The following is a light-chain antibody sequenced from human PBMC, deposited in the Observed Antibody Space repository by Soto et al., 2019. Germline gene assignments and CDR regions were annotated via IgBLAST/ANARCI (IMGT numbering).Light chain of an antibody. CDR2: DAS. J-gene: IGKJ4*01. Sequence: EIMFTQSPATLSLSPGERATLSCRASQSVSSYLAWYRQKPGQAPRLLIYDASNRATGIPARFSGSGAGTEFTRTISSLEPEDFEVDYCQQRSNWTLTFGGGTKVDIK. CDR3: QQRSNWTLT. CDR1: QSVSSY. V-gene: IGKV3-11*01.